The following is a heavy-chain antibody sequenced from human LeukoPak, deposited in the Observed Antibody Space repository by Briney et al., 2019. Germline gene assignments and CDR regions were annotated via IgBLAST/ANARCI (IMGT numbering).Heavy chain of an antibody. Sequence: SDTLSLTCAVYVGSFSGYYWTWIRQPPGKGLEWIGDINQSGDTNYNPSLKSRVTISVDTSKNQFSLKLSSVTAADTAVYYCARAKLIAARPPYYFDYWGQGTLVTVSS. V-gene: IGHV4-34*01. D-gene: IGHD6-6*01. CDR2: INQSGDT. CDR1: VGSFSGYY. CDR3: ARAKLIAARPPYYFDY. J-gene: IGHJ4*02.